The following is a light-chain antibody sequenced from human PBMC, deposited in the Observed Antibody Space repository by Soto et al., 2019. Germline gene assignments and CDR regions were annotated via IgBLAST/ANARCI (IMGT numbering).Light chain of an antibody. Sequence: QSALTQPPSLSGTPGQTVTISCIGSRSNIGSAIVHWYQQLPGTAPKHLIYMNNQRPSGVPDRFSGSKSGTSASLVITGLRPEDEADYYCVAWDDNLSSRVFGGGTQLTVL. CDR3: VAWDDNLSSRV. J-gene: IGLJ3*02. CDR1: RSNIGSAI. CDR2: MNN. V-gene: IGLV1-47*01.